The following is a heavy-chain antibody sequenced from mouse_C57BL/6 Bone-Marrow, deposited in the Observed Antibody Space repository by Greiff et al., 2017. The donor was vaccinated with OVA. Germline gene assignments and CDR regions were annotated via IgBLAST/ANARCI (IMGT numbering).Heavy chain of an antibody. V-gene: IGHV5-6*01. CDR3: ARERFAY. CDR2: ISSGGSYT. CDR1: GFTFSSYG. J-gene: IGHJ3*01. Sequence: EVKLMESGGDLVKPGGSLKLSCAASGFTFSSYGMSWVRQTPDKRLEWVATISSGGSYTYYPDSVKGRFTISRDNAKNTLYLQMSSLKSEDTDMYYCARERFAYWGQGTLVTVSA.